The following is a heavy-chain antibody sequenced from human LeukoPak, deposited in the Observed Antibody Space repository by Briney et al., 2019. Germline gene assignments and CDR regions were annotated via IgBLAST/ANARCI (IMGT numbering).Heavy chain of an antibody. CDR2: ISSSGSTI. V-gene: IGHV3-48*03. D-gene: IGHD6-19*01. J-gene: IGHJ4*02. CDR1: GFTFGSCE. CDR3: AKDRYSSGWYEDY. Sequence: PGGSLRLSCAASGFTFGSCEMNWVRQAPGKGLEWLSYISSSGSTIYYADSVKGRFTISRDNAKNSLYLQMNSLRAEDTAVYYCAKDRYSSGWYEDYWGQGTLVTVSS.